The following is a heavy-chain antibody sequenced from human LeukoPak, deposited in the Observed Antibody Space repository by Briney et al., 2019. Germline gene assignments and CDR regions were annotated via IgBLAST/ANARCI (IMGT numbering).Heavy chain of an antibody. Sequence: PGGSLRLSCAASGFTFSSYAMHWVRQAPGKGLEWVAVISYDGSNKYYADSVKGRFTISRDNSKNTLYLQMNSLRAEDTAVYYCARDPVVPAAMCPDYWGLGTLVTVSS. CDR1: GFTFSSYA. CDR2: ISYDGSNK. CDR3: ARDPVVPAAMCPDY. V-gene: IGHV3-30-3*01. D-gene: IGHD2-2*01. J-gene: IGHJ4*02.